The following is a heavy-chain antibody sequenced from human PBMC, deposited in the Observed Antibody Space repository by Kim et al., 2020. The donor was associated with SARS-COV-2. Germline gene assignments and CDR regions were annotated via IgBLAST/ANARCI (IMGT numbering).Heavy chain of an antibody. CDR1: GFVSSSYV. CDR3: VKDGTTVVTPTTD. V-gene: IGHV3-23*01. CDR2: ISVSGVNT. Sequence: GGSLRLSCAASGFVSSSYVMSWVRQAPGKGLQWVSTISVSGVNTYYEDSVKGRFTISRDSSRSTLFLQMNSLRADDTATYFCVKDGTTVVTPTTDWGQGT. J-gene: IGHJ4*02. D-gene: IGHD2-21*02.